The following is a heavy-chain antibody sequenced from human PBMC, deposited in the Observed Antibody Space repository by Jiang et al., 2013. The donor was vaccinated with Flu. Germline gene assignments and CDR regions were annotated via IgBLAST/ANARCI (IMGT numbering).Heavy chain of an antibody. D-gene: IGHD3-22*01. J-gene: IGHJ4*02. V-gene: IGHV4-59*11. CDR2: VFYSGDT. CDR3: ARGPAHYYDSRGYGVDY. Sequence: VQLVESGPGLVKPSETLSLTCTVSGGSITSHYWSWIRQPPGKGLEWIGSVFYSGDTNYNPSLESRVTMSVDMSKDQFSLKLRSVTAADTAVYYCARGPAHYYDSRGYGVDYWGQGTLVTVSS. CDR1: GGSITSHY.